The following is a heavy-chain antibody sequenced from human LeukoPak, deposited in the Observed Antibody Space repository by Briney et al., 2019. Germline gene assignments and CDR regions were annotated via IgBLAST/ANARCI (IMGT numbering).Heavy chain of an antibody. CDR2: IIPIFGTA. V-gene: IGHV1-69*13. D-gene: IGHD3-22*01. CDR3: ARGRNYYDSSGVPDDY. Sequence: ASVKVSCKASGGTFSSYAISRVRQAPGQGLEWMGGIIPIFGTANYAQKFQGRVTITADESTSTAYMELSSLRSEDTAVYYCARGRNYYDSSGVPDDYWGQGTLVTVSS. CDR1: GGTFSSYA. J-gene: IGHJ4*02.